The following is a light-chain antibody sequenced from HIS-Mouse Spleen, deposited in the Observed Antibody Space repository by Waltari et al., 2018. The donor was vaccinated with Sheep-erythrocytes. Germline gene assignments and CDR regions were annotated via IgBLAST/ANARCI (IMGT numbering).Light chain of an antibody. J-gene: IGLJ3*02. CDR1: ALPKNY. V-gene: IGLV3-10*01. Sequence: SYELTQPPSVSVSPGQTARITCPGDALPKNYSYWYQQKSGQAPVLVSYEDSKRPSGIPERFSGSSSGTMATLTISGAQVEDEADYYCYSTDSSGNHSNWVFGGGTKLTVL. CDR3: YSTDSSGNHSNWV. CDR2: EDS.